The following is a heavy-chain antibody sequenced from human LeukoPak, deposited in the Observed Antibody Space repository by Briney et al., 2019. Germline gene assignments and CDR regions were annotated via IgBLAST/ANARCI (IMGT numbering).Heavy chain of an antibody. CDR1: GSTFSNDA. D-gene: IGHD3-10*01. CDR2: ISDDGSKI. V-gene: IGHV3-30-3*01. Sequence: GGSLRLSCAASGSTFSNDAMHWVRQAPGKGLEWVAVISDDGSKIYYADSVKGRFTIARDNSKNTLYLQISSLRQDDTAVYFCAREPPRTYGPGSFYNPVDPLDSWGHGTLVTVSS. J-gene: IGHJ5*01. CDR3: AREPPRTYGPGSFYNPVDPLDS.